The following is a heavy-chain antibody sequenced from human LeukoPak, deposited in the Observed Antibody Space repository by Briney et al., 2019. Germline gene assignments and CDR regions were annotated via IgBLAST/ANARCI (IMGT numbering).Heavy chain of an antibody. CDR3: AKASRSYSYGNDAFDI. CDR2: IIPIFGTA. D-gene: IGHD5-18*01. Sequence: SVKVSCKASGGTFSSYAISWVRQAPGQGLEWMGGIIPIFGTANYAQKFQGRVTITTDESTSTAYMELSSLRAEDTAVYYCAKASRSYSYGNDAFDIWGQGTMVTVSS. J-gene: IGHJ3*02. V-gene: IGHV1-69*05. CDR1: GGTFSSYA.